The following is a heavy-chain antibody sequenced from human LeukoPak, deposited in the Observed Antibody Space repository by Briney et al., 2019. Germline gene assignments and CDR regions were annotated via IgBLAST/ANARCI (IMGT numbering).Heavy chain of an antibody. D-gene: IGHD1-26*01. J-gene: IGHJ3*02. CDR3: ARDGSIVGATKDAFDI. Sequence: GGSLRLSCAASGFTFSSYAMHWVRQAPGKGLEWVAVISYDGSNKYYADSVKGRFTISRDNSKNTLYLQMNSLRAEDTAVYYCARDGSIVGATKDAFDIWGQGTMVTVSS. CDR1: GFTFSSYA. CDR2: ISYDGSNK. V-gene: IGHV3-30-3*01.